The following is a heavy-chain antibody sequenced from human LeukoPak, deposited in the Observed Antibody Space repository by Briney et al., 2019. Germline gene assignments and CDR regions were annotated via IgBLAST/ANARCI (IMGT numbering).Heavy chain of an antibody. CDR2: INHSGST. Sequence: SETLSLTCAVYGVSFSGYYWSWIRQPPGKGLEWIGEINHSGSTNYNPSLKSRVTISVDTSKNQFSLKLSSVTAADTAVYYCARGDSSSWRSIPAQHDYWGQGTLVTVSS. V-gene: IGHV4-34*01. D-gene: IGHD6-13*01. CDR1: GVSFSGYY. J-gene: IGHJ4*02. CDR3: ARGDSSSWRSIPAQHDY.